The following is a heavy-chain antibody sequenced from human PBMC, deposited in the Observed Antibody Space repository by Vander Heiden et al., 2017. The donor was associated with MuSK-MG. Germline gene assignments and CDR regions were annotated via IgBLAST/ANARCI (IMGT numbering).Heavy chain of an antibody. V-gene: IGHV3-33*01. D-gene: IGHD3-10*01. Sequence: AASGFTFSSYGMHWVRQAPGKGLEWVAVIWYDGSNKYYADSVKGRFTISRDNSKNTLYLQMNSLRAEDTAVYYCARDGRLWFGEHGAAFDIWGQGTMVTVSS. CDR3: ARDGRLWFGEHGAAFDI. J-gene: IGHJ3*02. CDR2: IWYDGSNK. CDR1: GFTFSSYG.